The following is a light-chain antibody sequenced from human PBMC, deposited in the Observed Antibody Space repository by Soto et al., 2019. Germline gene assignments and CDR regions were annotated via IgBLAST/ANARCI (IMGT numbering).Light chain of an antibody. CDR2: DAS. Sequence: EIVFTQSPRTLSLSPGERATLSCRASQSVSGSYLAWYQQKPGQAPRLLIYDASTRATVIPARFSGSGSGTEFTLTISSLQSEDFAVYYCQQYNDWPPITFGQGTRLEIK. CDR1: QSVSGSY. J-gene: IGKJ5*01. V-gene: IGKV3-15*01. CDR3: QQYNDWPPIT.